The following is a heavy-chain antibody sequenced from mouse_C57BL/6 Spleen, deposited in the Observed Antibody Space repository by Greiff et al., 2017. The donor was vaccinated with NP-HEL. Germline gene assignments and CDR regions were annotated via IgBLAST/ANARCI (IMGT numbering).Heavy chain of an antibody. CDR1: GYSITSGYD. V-gene: IGHV3-1*01. CDR2: ISYSGST. Sequence: EVKLVESGPGMVKPSPSLSLTCTVTGYSITSGYDWHWIRHFPGNKLEWMGYISYSGSTNYNPSLKSRISITHDTSKNHFFLKLNSVTTEDTATYYCARGYYGEGFADWGQGTLVTVSA. D-gene: IGHD1-2*01. CDR3: ARGYYGEGFAD. J-gene: IGHJ3*01.